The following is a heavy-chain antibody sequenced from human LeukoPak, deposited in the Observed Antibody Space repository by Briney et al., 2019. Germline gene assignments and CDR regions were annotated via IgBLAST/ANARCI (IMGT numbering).Heavy chain of an antibody. V-gene: IGHV3-53*01. CDR3: ARERDGNIFDY. J-gene: IGHJ4*02. D-gene: IGHD4-23*01. CDR2: IYSGGST. CDR1: GFTSSSNY. Sequence: GGSLRLSCAASGFTSSSNYMSWVRQAPGKGLEWVSVIYSGGSTYYADSVKGRFTISRDNSKNTLYLQMNSLRAEDTAVYYCARERDGNIFDYWGQGTLVTVSS.